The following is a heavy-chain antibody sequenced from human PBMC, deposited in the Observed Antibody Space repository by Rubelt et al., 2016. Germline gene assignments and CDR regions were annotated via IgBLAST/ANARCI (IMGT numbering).Heavy chain of an antibody. D-gene: IGHD3-22*01. CDR3: AKDLTNYYDSSGSL. J-gene: IGHJ4*02. V-gene: IGHV3-23*01. Sequence: EWVSAISGSGGSTYYADSVKGRFTISRANSKNTLYLQMNSLRAEDTAVYYCAKDLTNYYDSSGSLWGQGTLVTVSS. CDR2: ISGSGGST.